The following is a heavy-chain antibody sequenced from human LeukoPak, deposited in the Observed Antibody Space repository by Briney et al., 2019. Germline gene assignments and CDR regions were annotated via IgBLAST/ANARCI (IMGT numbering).Heavy chain of an antibody. J-gene: IGHJ4*02. Sequence: GGSLRLSCAASGFTFSSYAMSWVRQAPGKGLEWVSAISGSGGSTYYADSVKGRFTISRDNSKDTLYLQMNSLRAEDTAVYYCAKAVVNYDILTGYSDWGQGTLVTVSS. CDR2: ISGSGGST. CDR3: AKAVVNYDILTGYSD. CDR1: GFTFSSYA. V-gene: IGHV3-23*01. D-gene: IGHD3-9*01.